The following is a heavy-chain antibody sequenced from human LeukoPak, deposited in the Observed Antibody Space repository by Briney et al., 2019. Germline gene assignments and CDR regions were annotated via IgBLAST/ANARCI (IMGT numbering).Heavy chain of an antibody. D-gene: IGHD1-26*01. CDR3: AKSSGSYYKYNWFDP. Sequence: GGSLRLSCAASGFTFSSYAMSWVRQAPGKGLEWVSAISGSGGSTYYADSVKGRLTISRDNSKNTLYLQMNSLRAEDTAVYYCAKSSGSYYKYNWFDPWGQGTLVTVSS. CDR2: ISGSGGST. J-gene: IGHJ5*02. CDR1: GFTFSSYA. V-gene: IGHV3-23*01.